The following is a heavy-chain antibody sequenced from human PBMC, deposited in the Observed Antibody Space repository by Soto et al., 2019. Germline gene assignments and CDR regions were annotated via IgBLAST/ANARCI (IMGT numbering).Heavy chain of an antibody. J-gene: IGHJ4*02. Sequence: SLRLSCAASGFTFSSYAMSWVRQAPGKGLEWVSAISGSGGSTYYADSVKGRFTISRDNSKNTLYLQMNSLRAEDTAVYYCAKGLRIAVAGRDYWGQGTLVTVSS. D-gene: IGHD6-19*01. CDR3: AKGLRIAVAGRDY. CDR2: ISGSGGST. CDR1: GFTFSSYA. V-gene: IGHV3-23*01.